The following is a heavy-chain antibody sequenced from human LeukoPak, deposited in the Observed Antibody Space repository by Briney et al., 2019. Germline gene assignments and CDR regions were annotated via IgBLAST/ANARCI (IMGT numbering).Heavy chain of an antibody. CDR3: TRGNYYFDY. V-gene: IGHV3-49*03. CDR1: GFTFGDYA. CDR2: IRSNVYGAIT. Sequence: SLRLSCTASGFTFGDYAMSWIRQAPGKGLEWVGFIRSNVYGAITEYAASVKGRFTISRDDSKSIAYLQMSSLKTEDTAVYYCTRGNYYFDYWGQGTLVTVSS. J-gene: IGHJ4*02.